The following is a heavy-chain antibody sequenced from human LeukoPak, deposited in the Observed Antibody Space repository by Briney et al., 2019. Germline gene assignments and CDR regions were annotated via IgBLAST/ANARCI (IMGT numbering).Heavy chain of an antibody. J-gene: IGHJ4*02. CDR2: INHSGST. V-gene: IGHV4-34*01. D-gene: IGHD6-19*01. CDR1: GGSFSGYY. CDR3: ARSQTVLYSSGWSDY. Sequence: PSETLSLTCAVYGGSFSGYYWSWIRQPPGKGLEWIGEINHSGSTNYNPSLKSRVTISVDTSKNQFSLKLSSVTAADTAVCYCARSQTVLYSSGWSDYWGQGTLVTVSS.